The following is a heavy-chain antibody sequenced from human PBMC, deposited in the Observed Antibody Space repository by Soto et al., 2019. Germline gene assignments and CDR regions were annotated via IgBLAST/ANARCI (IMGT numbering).Heavy chain of an antibody. CDR2: IYYSGST. J-gene: IGHJ5*02. V-gene: IGHV4-31*03. CDR1: GGSISSGGYY. D-gene: IGHD2-2*01. Sequence: SETLSLTCTVSGGSISSGGYYWSWIRQHPGKGLEWIGYIYYSGSTYYNPSLKSRVTISVDTSKNQFSLKLSSVTAADTAVYYCAIWGAYCISTSCYGGGWFDPWGQGTLVTVPQ. CDR3: AIWGAYCISTSCYGGGWFDP.